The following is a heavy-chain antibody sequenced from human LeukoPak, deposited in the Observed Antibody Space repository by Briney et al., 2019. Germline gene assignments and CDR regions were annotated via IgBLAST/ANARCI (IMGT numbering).Heavy chain of an antibody. V-gene: IGHV1-58*01. CDR3: AAAGTTGTSYYYGMAV. Sequence: SVKVSCKASGFTFTSSAVQWVRQARGQRLEWIGWIVVGSGNTNYAQKFQERLTITRDMSTSTAYMELSSLRSEDTAVYYCAAAGTTGTSYYYGMAVWAKGPRSPSP. CDR2: IVVGSGNT. D-gene: IGHD1-1*01. CDR1: GFTFTSSA. J-gene: IGHJ6*02.